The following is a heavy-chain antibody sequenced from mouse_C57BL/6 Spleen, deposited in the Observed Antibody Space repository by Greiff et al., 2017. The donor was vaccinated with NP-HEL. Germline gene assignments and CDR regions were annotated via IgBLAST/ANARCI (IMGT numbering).Heavy chain of an antibody. V-gene: IGHV1-52*01. D-gene: IGHD1-1*01. CDR3: ARYGTLYAMDY. Sequence: AQLQQPGAELVRPGSSVKLSCKASGYTFTSYWMHWVKQRPIQGLEWIGNIDPSDSETHYNQKFKDKATLTVDKSSSTAYMQLSSLTSEDSAVYYCARYGTLYAMDYWGQGTSVTVSS. CDR2: IDPSDSET. CDR1: GYTFTSYW. J-gene: IGHJ4*01.